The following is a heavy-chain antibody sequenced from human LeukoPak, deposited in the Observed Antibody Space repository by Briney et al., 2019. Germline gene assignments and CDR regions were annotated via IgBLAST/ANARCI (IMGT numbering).Heavy chain of an antibody. J-gene: IGHJ6*03. V-gene: IGHV3-30*02. D-gene: IGHD5-12*01. Sequence: QPGGSLRLSCAASGFTFSSYGMHRVRQAPGKGLEWVAFVRYDGSNKYYADSVKGRFTISRDNSKNTLYLQINSLKAEDTALYYGAKDFVQWLRLGYMDVWGKGTTVTVSS. CDR1: GFTFSSYG. CDR2: VRYDGSNK. CDR3: AKDFVQWLRLGYMDV.